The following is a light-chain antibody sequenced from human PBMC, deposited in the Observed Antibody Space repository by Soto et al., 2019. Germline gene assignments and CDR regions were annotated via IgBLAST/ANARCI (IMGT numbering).Light chain of an antibody. Sequence: EIVLTQSPGTLSLSPGERATLSCRASQSVSSTYLAWYQQKPGQAPRLLIYGASSRATGIPDRFSGSGSGTDFTLTISRLEPEDFAVYYCQHYGGSPFTFGPGTKVDIK. CDR1: QSVSSTY. CDR2: GAS. V-gene: IGKV3-20*01. CDR3: QHYGGSPFT. J-gene: IGKJ3*01.